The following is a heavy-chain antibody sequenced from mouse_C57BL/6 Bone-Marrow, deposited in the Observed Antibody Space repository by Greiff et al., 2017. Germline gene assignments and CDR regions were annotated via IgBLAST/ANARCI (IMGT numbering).Heavy chain of an antibody. CDR1: GYTFTSYW. CDR2: IYPSDSET. V-gene: IGHV1-61*01. J-gene: IGHJ2*01. D-gene: IGHD1-1*01. CDR3: ARFITTVVADY. Sequence: QVQLQQPGAELVRPGSSVKPSCKASGYTFTSYWMDWVKQRPGQGLEWIGNIYPSDSETHYNQKFKDKATLTVDKSSSTAYMQLSSLTSEDSAVYYCARFITTVVADYWGQGTTLTVSS.